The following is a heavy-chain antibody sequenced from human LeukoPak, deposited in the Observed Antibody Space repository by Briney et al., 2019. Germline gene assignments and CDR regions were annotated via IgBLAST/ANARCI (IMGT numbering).Heavy chain of an antibody. J-gene: IGHJ3*02. D-gene: IGHD6-19*01. CDR3: ARRQWLFAETYAFDI. CDR2: IHPGVSDS. V-gene: IGHV5-51*01. CDR1: GYSFTNYW. Sequence: GESLKISCKGSGYSFTNYWIGRVRQMPGKGLEWMGIIHPGVSDSRYSPSFQGQVTFSADKSISAAHLQWSSLKASDTAMYYWARRQWLFAETYAFDIWGQGTMVTVSS.